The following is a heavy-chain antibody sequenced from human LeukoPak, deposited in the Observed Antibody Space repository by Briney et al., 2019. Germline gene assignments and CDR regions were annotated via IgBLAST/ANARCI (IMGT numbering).Heavy chain of an antibody. J-gene: IGHJ4*02. CDR1: GFTFSSHG. V-gene: IGHV3-30*02. Sequence: PGGSLRLSCAASGFTFSSHGMHWVRQAPGRGLEWVAFIRYDGSNKYYADSVKGRFTISRDNSKNTLYLQMNSLRAEDTAVYYCAKYSSGWYARGFDYWGQGTLVTVSS. D-gene: IGHD6-19*01. CDR2: IRYDGSNK. CDR3: AKYSSGWYARGFDY.